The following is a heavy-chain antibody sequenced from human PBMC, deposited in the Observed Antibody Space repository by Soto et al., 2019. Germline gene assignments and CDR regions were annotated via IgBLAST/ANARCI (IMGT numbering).Heavy chain of an antibody. CDR1: GGTFSSYS. CDR3: ASCGYSYGWDAFDI. J-gene: IGHJ3*02. V-gene: IGHV1-69*01. D-gene: IGHD5-18*01. CDR2: IIPIFGTA. Sequence: QVQLVQSGAEVKKPGSSVKVSCKASGGTFSSYSISWVRQAPGQGLEWMGGIIPIFGTANYAQKFQGRVTITADESTSTAYMELSSLRSEDTAVYYCASCGYSYGWDAFDIWGQGTMVTVSS.